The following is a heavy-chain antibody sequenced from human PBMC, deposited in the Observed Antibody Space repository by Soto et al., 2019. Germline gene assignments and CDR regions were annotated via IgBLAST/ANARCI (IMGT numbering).Heavy chain of an antibody. J-gene: IGHJ4*02. CDR1: GGSISSGGYY. D-gene: IGHD3-22*01. CDR2: IFYSGST. V-gene: IGHV4-61*08. Sequence: SESLSLTCTVSGGSISSGGYYWSWIRQHPGKGLEWIGYIFYSGSTNYNPSLKSRVTMSVDTSKNQFSLKLSSVTAADTAVYFCAGHYYDSSGYYVSPYYFDYWGQGTLVTVSS. CDR3: AGHYYDSSGYYVSPYYFDY.